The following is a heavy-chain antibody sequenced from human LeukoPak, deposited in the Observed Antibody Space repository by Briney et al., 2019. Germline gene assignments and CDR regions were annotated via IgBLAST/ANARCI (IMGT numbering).Heavy chain of an antibody. CDR2: INPGNGNT. J-gene: IGHJ6*03. CDR1: GYTFSSYA. Sequence: RVASVKVSCKASGYTFSSYAMHWVRQAPGQRLEWMGWINPGNGNTKYSQEFQGRVTISRDTSASTAYMELSSLRSEDMAVYYCARAIRGSKIASRYYFYYMDVWGKGTTVTVSS. V-gene: IGHV1-3*03. CDR3: ARAIRGSKIASRYYFYYMDV. D-gene: IGHD3-10*01.